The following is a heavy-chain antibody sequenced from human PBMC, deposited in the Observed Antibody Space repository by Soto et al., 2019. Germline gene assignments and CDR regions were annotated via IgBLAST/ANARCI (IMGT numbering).Heavy chain of an antibody. J-gene: IGHJ6*02. D-gene: IGHD6-6*01. CDR2: IYYTGRT. V-gene: IGHV4-59*12. CDR1: GVSISTYY. CDR3: ARSGGSIAAREVYYYYYGMDV. Sequence: SETLSLTCTVTGVSISTYYWSWIRQPPGKGLEWIGDIYYTGRTNYNPSLRSRVTISLDKSKNQFSLKLSSVTAADTAVYYCARSGGSIAAREVYYYYYGMDVWGQGTTVTVSS.